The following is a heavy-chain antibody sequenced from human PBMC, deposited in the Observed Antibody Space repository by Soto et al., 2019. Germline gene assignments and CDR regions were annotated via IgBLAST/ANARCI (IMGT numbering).Heavy chain of an antibody. CDR2: IDPTDSYT. V-gene: IGHV5-10-1*01. CDR3: ASGGGRGYDGNCGDYCFDY. Sequence: GESLKISCKGSGYSFSVYWITWVRQMPGKGLEWMGRIDPTDSYTNYSPSFQGHVTISVDKSISTAYLQWSTLKASDTAMYYCASGGGRGYDGNCGDYCFDYWGLGTLVTVSS. D-gene: IGHD4-17*01. CDR1: GYSFSVYW. J-gene: IGHJ4*03.